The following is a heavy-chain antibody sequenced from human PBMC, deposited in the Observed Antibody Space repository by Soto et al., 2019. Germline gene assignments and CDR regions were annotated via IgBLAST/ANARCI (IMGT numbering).Heavy chain of an antibody. CDR1: GFTFSSYS. V-gene: IGHV3-21*01. Sequence: GGSLRLSCAASGFTFSSYSMNWVRQAPGKGLEWVSSISSSSSYIYYADSVKGRFTISRDNAKNSLYLQMNSLRAEDTAVYYCARDGQGGATMWGDAFDIWGQGTMVTVSS. CDR3: ARDGQGGATMWGDAFDI. CDR2: ISSSSSYI. D-gene: IGHD1-26*01. J-gene: IGHJ3*02.